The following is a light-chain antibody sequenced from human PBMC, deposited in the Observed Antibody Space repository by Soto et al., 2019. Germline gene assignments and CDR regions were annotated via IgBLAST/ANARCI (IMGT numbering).Light chain of an antibody. CDR3: QQYDNLPRLT. CDR1: QDIGSF. J-gene: IGKJ4*01. Sequence: DIQMTQSLPSLSVSLGGRVIVTCRASQDIGSFLNWYQVRPGKAPKLLIYDASNLETGVSSRFSGSGSGTDFTFIINNLQPEDIATYYCQQYDNLPRLTFGAGTEV. V-gene: IGKV1-33*01. CDR2: DAS.